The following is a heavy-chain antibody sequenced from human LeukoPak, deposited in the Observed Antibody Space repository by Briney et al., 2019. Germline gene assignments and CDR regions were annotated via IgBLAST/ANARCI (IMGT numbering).Heavy chain of an antibody. V-gene: IGHV1-18*01. Sequence: ASVKVSCKASAYTFTSYGINWVRQAPGQGLEWMGWISPYNGNTKYAEKIQRRVTITTDTSTSTAYMELRSLSSDDTAVYYCARDQRGYGDSSGVSKWIDPWGQGTLVTVSS. CDR3: ARDQRGYGDSSGVSKWIDP. CDR1: AYTFTSYG. D-gene: IGHD4-17*01. J-gene: IGHJ5*02. CDR2: ISPYNGNT.